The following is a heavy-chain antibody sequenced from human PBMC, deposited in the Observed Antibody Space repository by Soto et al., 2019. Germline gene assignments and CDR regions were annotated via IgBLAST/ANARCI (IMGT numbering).Heavy chain of an antibody. CDR3: AKEGSYGDYDYYYYGMDV. J-gene: IGHJ6*02. D-gene: IGHD4-17*01. V-gene: IGHV3-30*18. Sequence: QVQLVESGGGVVQPGRSLRLSCAASGFTFSSYGMHWVRQAPGKGLEWVAVISYDGSNKYYADSVKGRFTISRDNSKNTXXLQMNSLRAEDTAVYYCAKEGSYGDYDYYYYGMDVWGQGTTVTVSS. CDR2: ISYDGSNK. CDR1: GFTFSSYG.